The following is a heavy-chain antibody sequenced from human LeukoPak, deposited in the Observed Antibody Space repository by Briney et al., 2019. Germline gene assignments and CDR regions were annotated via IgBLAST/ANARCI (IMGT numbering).Heavy chain of an antibody. J-gene: IGHJ4*02. V-gene: IGHV3-23*01. CDR2: ISGSGDNT. D-gene: IGHD3-22*01. Sequence: GGSLRLSCAASGFTFSSYAMSWVRQAPGKGLEWVSGISGSGDNTYHADSVKGRFTISRDNSKNTLYVQVNSLGTEDTAAYYCAKGSYYDSSGSFYFDYWGQGTLVTVSS. CDR3: AKGSYYDSSGSFYFDY. CDR1: GFTFSSYA.